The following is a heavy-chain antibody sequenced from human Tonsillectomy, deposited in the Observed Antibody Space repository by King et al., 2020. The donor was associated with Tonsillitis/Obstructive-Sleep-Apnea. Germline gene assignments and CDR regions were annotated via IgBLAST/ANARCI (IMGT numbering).Heavy chain of an antibody. CDR1: GFTFSTSG. CDR3: AKDRGFTYGPSDAFDI. D-gene: IGHD5-18*01. V-gene: IGHV3-33*06. CDR2: IWFDGSNK. Sequence: VQLVESGGGVVQPGRSLRLSCAASGFTFSTSGMHWVRQAPGKGLEWVAVIWFDGSNKYYTDSVKGRFTISRDNSKNTLYLQMNSLRAEDTAVYYCAKDRGFTYGPSDAFDIWGQGTMATVSS. J-gene: IGHJ3*02.